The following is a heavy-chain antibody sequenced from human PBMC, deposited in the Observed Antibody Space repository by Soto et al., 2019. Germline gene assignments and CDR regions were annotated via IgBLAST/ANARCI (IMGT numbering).Heavy chain of an antibody. V-gene: IGHV1-69*02. Sequence: ASVKVSCKASGGTFSSYTISWVRQAPGQGLEWMGRIIPILGIANYAQKFQGRVTITADKSTSTAYMELSSLRSEDTAVYYCARVIPTTVTTKDAFDIWGQGTMVTVSS. CDR3: ARVIPTTVTTKDAFDI. J-gene: IGHJ3*02. CDR2: IIPILGIA. CDR1: GGTFSSYT. D-gene: IGHD4-17*01.